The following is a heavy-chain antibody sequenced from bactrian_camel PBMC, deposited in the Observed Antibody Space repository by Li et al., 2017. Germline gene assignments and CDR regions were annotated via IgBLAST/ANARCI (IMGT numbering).Heavy chain of an antibody. J-gene: IGHJ5*01. CDR2: IFPGSRST. Sequence: HVQLVESGGGSVQAGGSLRLSCAASGYTYSPKCMGWFRQAPGKEREGIATIFPGSRSTAYADSVKGRFTISQDNAKNTIYLQMNSLKPEDTAMYYCAAFCSGGYWSFKYWGQG. V-gene: IGHV3S54*01. D-gene: IGHD2*01. CDR1: GYTYSPKC. CDR3: AAFCSGGYWSFKY.